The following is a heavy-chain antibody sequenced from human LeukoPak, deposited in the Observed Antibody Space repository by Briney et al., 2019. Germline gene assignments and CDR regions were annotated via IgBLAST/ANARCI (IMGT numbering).Heavy chain of an antibody. V-gene: IGHV3-21*05. CDR2: ISNRGSDI. CDR1: GFSITTYS. Sequence: GGSLRLSCAASGFSITTYSMNWVRQAPGKGLEWVSYISNRGSDIYYADSVKGRFTISRDNAKNALYLQMNSLRVEDTAVYYCARDHASGWPENWFDPWGQGTLVTVSS. D-gene: IGHD6-19*01. J-gene: IGHJ5*02. CDR3: ARDHASGWPENWFDP.